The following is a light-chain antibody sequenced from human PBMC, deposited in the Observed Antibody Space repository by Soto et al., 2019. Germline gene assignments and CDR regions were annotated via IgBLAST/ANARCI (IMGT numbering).Light chain of an antibody. V-gene: IGLV2-23*01. CDR2: EYD. J-gene: IGLJ3*02. CDR1: SSDVGSYNL. Sequence: QSALTQPASVSGSPGQSVTISCTGTSSDVGSYNLVSWYQQKPGKAPKLVIYEYDKRPSGISNRFSGSKSGSTASLTISGLQAEDEADYYCCSYAGDSTWVFGGGTKLTVL. CDR3: CSYAGDSTWV.